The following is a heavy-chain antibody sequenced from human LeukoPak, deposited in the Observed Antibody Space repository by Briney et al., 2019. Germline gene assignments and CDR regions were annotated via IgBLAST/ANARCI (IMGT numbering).Heavy chain of an antibody. J-gene: IGHJ6*03. D-gene: IGHD3-3*01. V-gene: IGHV3-30-3*01. Sequence: GGSLRLSCAASGFTFSSYAMHWVRQAPGKGLEWVAVISYDGSNKYYADSVKGRFTISRDNSKNTLYLQMNSLRAEDTAVYYCARASIFHYYYYYMDVWGKGTTVTVSS. CDR3: ARASIFHYYYYYMDV. CDR2: ISYDGSNK. CDR1: GFTFSSYA.